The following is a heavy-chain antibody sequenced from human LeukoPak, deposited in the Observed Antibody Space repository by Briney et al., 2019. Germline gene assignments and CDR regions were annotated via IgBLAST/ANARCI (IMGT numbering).Heavy chain of an antibody. V-gene: IGHV3-23*01. Sequence: GGSLRLSCAASGSTFSRHGMNWVRQAPGKGLEWVSGISGSGDTTYYADSAKGRFTISRDNSKNTVYLQMNSLRAEDTAVYYCAKDDGWLQYNYWGQGTLVTVSS. CDR2: ISGSGDTT. CDR1: GSTFSRHG. D-gene: IGHD5-24*01. J-gene: IGHJ4*02. CDR3: AKDDGWLQYNY.